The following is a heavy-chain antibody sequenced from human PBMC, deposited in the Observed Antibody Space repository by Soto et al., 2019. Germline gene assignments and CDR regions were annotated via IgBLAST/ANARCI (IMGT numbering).Heavy chain of an antibody. CDR2: TSSDGGTK. V-gene: IGHV3-30-3*01. Sequence: GGSLRLSCVTSGFTFSRYSMHWFRQAPGKGLEWVAVTSSDGGTKFYADSVKGRFTVSRDNSKSTLYLQMNSLRPEDTAVYYCAREVVLTEWYFDNWGQGXLVTVSS. CDR1: GFTFSRYS. D-gene: IGHD2-21*01. CDR3: AREVVLTEWYFDN. J-gene: IGHJ4*02.